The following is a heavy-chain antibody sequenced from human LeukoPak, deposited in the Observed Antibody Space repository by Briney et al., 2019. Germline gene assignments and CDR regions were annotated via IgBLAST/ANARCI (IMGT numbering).Heavy chain of an antibody. D-gene: IGHD2-2*01. J-gene: IGHJ6*02. CDR3: ARHPDCTRTSCYVDYYGMDV. CDR2: INPGDSDT. Sequence: GESLKISCKGSGYRFTSYWIGWVRQMPGKGLEWMGIINPGDSDTRYSPSFQGQVTISADKSISTAYLQWSSLKASDTAMYYCARHPDCTRTSCYVDYYGMDVWGQGTTVTVSS. CDR1: GYRFTSYW. V-gene: IGHV5-51*01.